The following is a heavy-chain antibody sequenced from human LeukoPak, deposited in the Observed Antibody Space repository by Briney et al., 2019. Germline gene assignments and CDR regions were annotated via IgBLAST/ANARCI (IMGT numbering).Heavy chain of an antibody. Sequence: SETLSLNCTVSGGSISSGTFSWGWIRQPPGKGLEWIGSLRYSGDTKYNPSLKSRLTMSTDTSKKQFSLKLNSATAADTAVYYCYLREQVSTHSWGQGTLVTVSS. CDR2: LRYSGDT. CDR1: GGSISSGTFS. CDR3: YLREQVSTHS. D-gene: IGHD1/OR15-1a*01. V-gene: IGHV4-39*01. J-gene: IGHJ4*02.